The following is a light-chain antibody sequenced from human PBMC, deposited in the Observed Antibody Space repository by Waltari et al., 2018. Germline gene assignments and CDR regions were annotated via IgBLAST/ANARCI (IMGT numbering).Light chain of an antibody. CDR2: EVS. CDR3: SSFTTSTTLV. J-gene: IGLJ3*02. Sequence: QSALTQPASVSGSPGQSITISCTGTSSDVGTYNYVSWYQQYPGKVPKLMIYEVSNRPSGVSNRFSGSKSGNTASLTISGLQAEDEADYYCSSFTTSTTLVFGGGTKLTVL. V-gene: IGLV2-14*01. CDR1: SSDVGTYNY.